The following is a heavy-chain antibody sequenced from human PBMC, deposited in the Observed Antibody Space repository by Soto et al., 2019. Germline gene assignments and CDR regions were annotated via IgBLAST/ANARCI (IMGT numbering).Heavy chain of an antibody. J-gene: IGHJ4*02. CDR3: VGGQYYFDY. D-gene: IGHD3-10*01. V-gene: IGHV3-30*03. Sequence: QVQLVESGGGVVQPGRSLRLSCAASGFPFTSYGMHWVREGPDKGLEWVAIISYDGSDKDYADSVKGRFTISRDNSKNTLYLQMNILRPEDTALYYCVGGQYYFDYRGQGTLVIVSS. CDR2: ISYDGSDK. CDR1: GFPFTSYG.